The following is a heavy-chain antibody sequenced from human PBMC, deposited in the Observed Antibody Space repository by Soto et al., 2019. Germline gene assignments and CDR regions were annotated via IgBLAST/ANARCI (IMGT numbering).Heavy chain of an antibody. CDR3: ARLPRDCNKTSCYYADH. D-gene: IGHD3-3*01. CDR1: LYDFNTNL. V-gene: IGHV5-51*01. J-gene: IGHJ4*02. CDR2: MYPGDSDT. Sequence: XQSLNISCRGSLYDFNTNLFGWVRQLPGRGLEWVGIMYPGDSDTRYNPSLQGHVTLSVDVTVSTAFLQWRSLETSDTGMYFCARLPRDCNKTSCYYADHWGQGTQVTVSS.